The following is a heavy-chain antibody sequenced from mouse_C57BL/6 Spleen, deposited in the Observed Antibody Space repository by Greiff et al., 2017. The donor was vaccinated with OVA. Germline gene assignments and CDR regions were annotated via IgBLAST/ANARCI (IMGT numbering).Heavy chain of an antibody. CDR2: IDPSDSET. J-gene: IGHJ4*01. D-gene: IGHD1-1*01. CDR3: ARKGGSSYPYYAMDY. CDR1: GYTFTSYW. V-gene: IGHV1-52*01. Sequence: VKLQQPGAELVRPGSSVKLSCKASGYTFTSYWMHWVKQRPIQGLEWIGNIDPSDSETHYNQKFKDKATLTVDKSSSTAYMQLSSLTSEDSAVYYCARKGGSSYPYYAMDYWGQGTSVTVSS.